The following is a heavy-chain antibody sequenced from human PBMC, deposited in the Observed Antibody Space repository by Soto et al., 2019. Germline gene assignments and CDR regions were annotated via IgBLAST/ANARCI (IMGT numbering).Heavy chain of an antibody. CDR1: GGTFSSDA. D-gene: IGHD1-7*01. V-gene: IGHV1-69*12. CDR2: IIPIFGTA. CDR3: ARVRIGTTSYYFDY. J-gene: IGHJ4*02. Sequence: QVQLVQSGAEVKKPGSSVKVSCKASGGTFSSDAISWVRQAPGQGLEWMGGIIPIFGTANYAQKFQGRVTITADESTSTAYMELSSLRSEDTAVYYCARVRIGTTSYYFDYWGQGTLVTVSS.